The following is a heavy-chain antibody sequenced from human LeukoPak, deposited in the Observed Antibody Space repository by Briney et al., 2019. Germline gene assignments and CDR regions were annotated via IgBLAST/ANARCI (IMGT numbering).Heavy chain of an antibody. CDR2: INHSESA. CDR3: LRARETVGIDY. CDR1: GESFSGHY. V-gene: IGHV4-34*01. J-gene: IGHJ4*02. D-gene: IGHD4-11*01. Sequence: KPSETLSLTCAVYGESFSGHYWTWIRQSPGKGLEWIGEINHSESANSNPSLKRRVTISVDTSKNQFSLKMRSVTAADSAISYCLRARETVGIDYWGQGTLVTVSS.